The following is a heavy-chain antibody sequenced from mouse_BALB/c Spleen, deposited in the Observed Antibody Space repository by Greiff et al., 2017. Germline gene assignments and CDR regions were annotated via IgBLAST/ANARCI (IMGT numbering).Heavy chain of an antibody. CDR1: GFTFSDYY. V-gene: IGHV5-4*02. CDR2: ISDGGSYT. Sequence: EVQRVESGGGLVKPGGSLKLSCAASGFTFSDYYMYWVRQTPEKRLEWVATISDGGSYTYYPESVKGRFTISRDNAKNNLYLQMSSLKSEDTAMYYCARAAYYRYDWFAYWGQGTLVTVSA. CDR3: ARAAYYRYDWFAY. D-gene: IGHD2-14*01. J-gene: IGHJ3*01.